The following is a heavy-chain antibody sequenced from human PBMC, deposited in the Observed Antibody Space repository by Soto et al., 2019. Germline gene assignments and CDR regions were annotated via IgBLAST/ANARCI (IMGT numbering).Heavy chain of an antibody. CDR2: IWPGDSDT. Sequence: VESLKISCKASGYMFTSYWICCFLQMPVKVLEWMGIIWPGDSDTRYSPSFQGQVTISADKSISTAYLQWSSLKASDTAMYYCARGAVPGDYYYGMDVWGQGTTVTVSS. D-gene: IGHD2-2*01. CDR3: ARGAVPGDYYYGMDV. V-gene: IGHV5-51*01. CDR1: GYMFTSYW. J-gene: IGHJ6*02.